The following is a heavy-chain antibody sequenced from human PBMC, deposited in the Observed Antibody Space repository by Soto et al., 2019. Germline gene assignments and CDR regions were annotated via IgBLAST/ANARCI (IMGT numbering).Heavy chain of an antibody. D-gene: IGHD5-18*01. CDR1: GGSVSSYS. CDR3: ASSPPAMVAPNI. Sequence: SETLSLTCTVSGGSVSSYSWTWVRQPPGKGLEWIGYVYYSGSTHYNPSLKSRVTISLDTSKNQFSLKLTSVTAADTAMYFCASSPPAMVAPNIWGQGTLVTVSS. V-gene: IGHV4-59*02. J-gene: IGHJ4*02. CDR2: VYYSGST.